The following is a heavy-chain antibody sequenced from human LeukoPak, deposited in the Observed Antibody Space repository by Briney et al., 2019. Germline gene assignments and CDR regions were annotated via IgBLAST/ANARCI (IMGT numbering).Heavy chain of an antibody. V-gene: IGHV3-48*04. CDR3: ARARRYYYDSSGEAPLGY. D-gene: IGHD3-22*01. CDR2: IFRSSI. J-gene: IGHJ4*02. Sequence: GGSLRLSCAASGFSFSTYSMNWVRQAPGKGLEWVSYIFRSSIYYADSVKGRFTISRDNAKNSLYLQMNSLRAEDTAVYYCARARRYYYDSSGEAPLGYWGQGTLVTVSS. CDR1: GFSFSTYS.